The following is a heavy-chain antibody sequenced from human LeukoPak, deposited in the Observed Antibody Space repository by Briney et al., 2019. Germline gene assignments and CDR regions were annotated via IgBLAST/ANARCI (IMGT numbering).Heavy chain of an antibody. D-gene: IGHD6-19*01. V-gene: IGHV4-34*01. CDR1: GGSFSGYY. J-gene: IGHJ4*02. CDR3: ARFVPPGPGYSSGQLDY. Sequence: SETLSLTCAVYGGSFSGYYWSWIRQPPGKGLEWIGEINHSGSTNYNPSLKSRVTISVDTSKNQFSLKLSSVTAADTAVYYCARFVPPGPGYSSGQLDYWGQGTLVTVSS. CDR2: INHSGST.